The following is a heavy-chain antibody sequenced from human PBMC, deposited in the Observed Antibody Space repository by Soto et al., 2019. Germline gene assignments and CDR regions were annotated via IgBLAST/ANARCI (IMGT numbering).Heavy chain of an antibody. V-gene: IGHV3-30*18. Sequence: QVQLVESGGGVVQPGRSLRLSCAASGFTFSSYGMHWVRQAPGKGLEWVAVISYDGSNKYYADSVKGRITISRDNSKNTLSLQMNSLRAEDTAVYYCAKYSSYSGYDRAFDYWGQGTLVTVSS. CDR2: ISYDGSNK. D-gene: IGHD5-12*01. CDR3: AKYSSYSGYDRAFDY. CDR1: GFTFSSYG. J-gene: IGHJ4*02.